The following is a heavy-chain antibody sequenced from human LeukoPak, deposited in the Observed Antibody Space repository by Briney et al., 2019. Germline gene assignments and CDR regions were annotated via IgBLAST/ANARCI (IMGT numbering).Heavy chain of an antibody. CDR3: ATNPHSGSWG. CDR1: GFTFSSFG. J-gene: IGHJ3*01. CDR2: IWYDGSNK. V-gene: IGHV3-33*01. Sequence: GGSLRLSCAASGFTFSSFGMHWVRQAPGKGLEWVALIWYDGSNKYYADSVKGRFTISRDNSKNTLYLQMNSLRDEDTAVYYCATNPHSGSWGWGQGTMVTVSS. D-gene: IGHD1-26*01.